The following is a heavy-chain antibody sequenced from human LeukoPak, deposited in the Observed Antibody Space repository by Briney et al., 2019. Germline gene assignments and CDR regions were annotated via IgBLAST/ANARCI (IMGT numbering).Heavy chain of an antibody. CDR3: AKDSSVTTVTTYYYYYYGMDV. Sequence: GGSLRLSCAASGFTFSSYGMHWVRQAPGKGLEWVAVIWYDGSDKYYADSVKGRFTISRDNSKNTLYLQMNSLRAEDTAVYYCAKDSSVTTVTTYYYYYYGMDVWGQGTTVTVSS. CDR2: IWYDGSDK. J-gene: IGHJ6*02. CDR1: GFTFSSYG. D-gene: IGHD4-17*01. V-gene: IGHV3-33*06.